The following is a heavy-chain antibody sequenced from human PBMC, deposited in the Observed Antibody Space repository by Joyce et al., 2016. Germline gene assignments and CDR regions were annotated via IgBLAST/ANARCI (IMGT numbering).Heavy chain of an antibody. CDR2: GYVTGST. CDR1: GSSTDNHY. CDR3: ARESYCAGGGFSNYAFDV. D-gene: IGHD2-21*02. J-gene: IGHJ3*01. Sequence: QVQLQQSGPCLVRPSETLLLTCTISGSSTDNHYWSWIRQPPGKGLEWIGSGYVTGSTYDSPSLRGRGDISLNTSTNQFSLRLSALTTADTALYYCARESYCAGGGFSNYAFDVWGQGSMVTVSS. V-gene: IGHV4-59*11.